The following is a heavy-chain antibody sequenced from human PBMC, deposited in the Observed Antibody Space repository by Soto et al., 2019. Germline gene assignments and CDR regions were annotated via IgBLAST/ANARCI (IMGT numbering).Heavy chain of an antibody. Sequence: SETLSLTCSVSGGSISSGDFYWSWIRQPPGKGLEWIGYIYYSGSTYYNPSLKSRVTISVDTSKSQFSLKLSSVTAADTAVYYCGRAARLLWFFDLWGRGTLVTVSS. D-gene: IGHD6-6*01. J-gene: IGHJ2*01. V-gene: IGHV4-30-4*01. CDR1: GGSISSGDFY. CDR3: GRAARLLWFFDL. CDR2: IYYSGST.